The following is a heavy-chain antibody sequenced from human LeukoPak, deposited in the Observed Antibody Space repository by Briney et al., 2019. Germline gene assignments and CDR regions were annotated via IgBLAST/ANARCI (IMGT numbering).Heavy chain of an antibody. Sequence: GGSLRLSCAASGFTFSSYAMSWVRQAPGKGLEWVSALSISGGRAYYADSVKGRFTISRDNSKNTLYLQMNSLRAEDTAVYYCAKRRGELSPDCWGQGTLVTVSS. CDR1: GFTFSSYA. V-gene: IGHV3-23*01. D-gene: IGHD3-10*01. CDR3: AKRRGELSPDC. J-gene: IGHJ4*02. CDR2: LSISGGRA.